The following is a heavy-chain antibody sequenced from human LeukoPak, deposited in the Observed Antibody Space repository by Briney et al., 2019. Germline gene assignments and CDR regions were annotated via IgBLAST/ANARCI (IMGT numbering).Heavy chain of an antibody. V-gene: IGHV3-23*01. D-gene: IGHD3-22*01. Sequence: GGSLRLSCAASGFTFSSYAMSCVRQAPGKGLEWVSAISSSSSTIYYADSVKGRFNISRDNSKNTLYLQMNSLRAADTAVYYCAKTGYYYDRSDYYYDRSRYFDLWGRGTLVTVSS. CDR2: ISSSSSTI. CDR1: GFTFSSYA. J-gene: IGHJ2*01. CDR3: AKTGYYYDRSDYYYDRSRYFDL.